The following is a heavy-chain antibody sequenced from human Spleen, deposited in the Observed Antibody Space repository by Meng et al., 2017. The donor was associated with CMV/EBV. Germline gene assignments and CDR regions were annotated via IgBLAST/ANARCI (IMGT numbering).Heavy chain of an antibody. CDR1: GGSISSGGYY. D-gene: IGHD3-16*01. V-gene: IGHV4-30-4*01. Sequence: VSGGSISSGGYYWSWIRQPPGKGLEWIGYIYYSGSPYYNPSLKSRVTISVDTSKNQFSLKLSSVTAADTAVYYCARGGSEFGWFDPWGQGTLVTVSS. CDR3: ARGGSEFGWFDP. J-gene: IGHJ5*02. CDR2: IYYSGSP.